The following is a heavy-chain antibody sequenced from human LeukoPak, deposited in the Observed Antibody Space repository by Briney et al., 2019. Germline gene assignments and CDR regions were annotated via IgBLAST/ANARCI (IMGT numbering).Heavy chain of an antibody. CDR3: ARDIDTGDFDY. V-gene: IGHV3-7*01. CDR1: GFTFSSYW. J-gene: IGHJ4*02. CDR2: IKQDGSEK. Sequence: GGSLRLSCAASGFTFSSYWMTWVRQTPGKGLAWVANIKQDGSEKYYVDSVKGRFTISRDNAKNSLYLQMNSLRAEDTAVYYCARDIDTGDFDYWGQGTLVTVSS. D-gene: IGHD7-27*01.